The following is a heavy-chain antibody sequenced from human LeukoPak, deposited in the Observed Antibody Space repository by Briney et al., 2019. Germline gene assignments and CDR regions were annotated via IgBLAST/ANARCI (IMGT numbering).Heavy chain of an antibody. V-gene: IGHV6-1*01. CDR3: ARDLGTTGWHTFDY. CDR1: GDSVSSKNGA. D-gene: IGHD6-19*01. CDR2: TYYRSKWYN. J-gene: IGHJ4*02. Sequence: SQTLSLTCAVSGDSVSSKNGAWNWIWQSPSRGLEWLGRTYYRSKWYNDYAESMEGRMTISQDTSKNQYSLHLNSVTPDDTAVYYCARDLGTTGWHTFDYWGQGTLVTVSS.